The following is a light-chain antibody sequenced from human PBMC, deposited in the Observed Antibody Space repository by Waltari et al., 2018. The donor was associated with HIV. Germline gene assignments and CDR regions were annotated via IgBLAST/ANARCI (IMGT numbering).Light chain of an antibody. V-gene: IGKV4-1*01. J-gene: IGKJ2*01. Sequence: DIVLTQSPDSLAVSLGERATINCKSSQSVLYSSNNKNYLAWYQQKPGQPPKLLIYWASNRESGVPDRCSGSGSGTDFTLTISSLQAEDVAVYYCQSRDTFGQGTRLEIK. CDR1: QSVLYSSNNKNY. CDR2: WAS. CDR3: QSRDT.